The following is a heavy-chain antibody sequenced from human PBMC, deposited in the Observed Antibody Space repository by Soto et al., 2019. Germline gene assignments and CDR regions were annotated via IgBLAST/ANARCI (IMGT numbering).Heavy chain of an antibody. Sequence: SETLSLTCSVSGGSISSSSYYWAWIRQPPGKGLEWIANVYYTGSTYYNPSFKSRGTITVDRSKNQVSLELTSVTAADTAVYYCARPPSGSFSHFDLWGQGTLVTVSS. J-gene: IGHJ4*02. D-gene: IGHD1-26*01. CDR1: GGSISSSSYY. CDR2: VYYTGST. V-gene: IGHV4-39*01. CDR3: ARPPSGSFSHFDL.